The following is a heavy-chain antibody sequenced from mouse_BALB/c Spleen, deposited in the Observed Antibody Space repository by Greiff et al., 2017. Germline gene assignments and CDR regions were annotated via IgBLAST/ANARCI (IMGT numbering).Heavy chain of an antibody. CDR2: ISYDGSN. D-gene: IGHD1-1*01. J-gene: IGHJ3*01. Sequence: EVKLMESGPGLVKPSQSLSLTCSVTGYSITSGYYWNWIRQFPGNKLEWMGYISYDGSNNYNPSLKNRISITRDTSKNQFFLKLNSVTTEDTATYYCARGDYGSSYEGFAYWGQGTLVTVSA. CDR3: ARGDYGSSYEGFAY. V-gene: IGHV3-6*02. CDR1: GYSITSGYY.